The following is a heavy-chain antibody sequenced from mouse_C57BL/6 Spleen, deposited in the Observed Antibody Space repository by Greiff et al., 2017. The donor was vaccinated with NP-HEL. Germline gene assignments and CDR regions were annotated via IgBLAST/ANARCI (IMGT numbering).Heavy chain of an antibody. CDR3: ARTLTGTRDFDV. CDR1: GYSITSGYD. CDR2: ISYSGST. J-gene: IGHJ1*03. Sequence: EVQRVESGPGMVKPSQSLSLTCTVTGYSITSGYDWHWIRHFPGNKLEWMGYISYSGSTNYNPSLKSRISITHDTSKNHFFLKLNSVTTEDTATYYCARTLTGTRDFDVWGTGTTVTVSS. D-gene: IGHD4-1*01. V-gene: IGHV3-1*01.